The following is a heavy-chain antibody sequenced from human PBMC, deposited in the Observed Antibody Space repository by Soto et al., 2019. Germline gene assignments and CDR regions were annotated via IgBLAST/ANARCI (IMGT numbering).Heavy chain of an antibody. Sequence: QLQLQESGPGLVKPSETLSLTCTVSGGSISSSSYYWGWIRQPPGKGLEWIGSIYYSGSTYYNPSLKSRVTISVDTSKNQFSLKLSSVTAADTAVYYCARQLGYSGLPVQNWFDPWGQGTLVTVSS. CDR1: GGSISSSSYY. CDR2: IYYSGST. J-gene: IGHJ5*02. V-gene: IGHV4-39*01. D-gene: IGHD5-12*01. CDR3: ARQLGYSGLPVQNWFDP.